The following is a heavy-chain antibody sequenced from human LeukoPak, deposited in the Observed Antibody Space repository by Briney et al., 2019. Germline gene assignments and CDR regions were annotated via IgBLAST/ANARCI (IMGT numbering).Heavy chain of an antibody. J-gene: IGHJ5*02. CDR3: AKGYSSGWYGNWFDP. V-gene: IGHV3-21*04. CDR1: GFTFSSYS. D-gene: IGHD6-19*01. CDR2: ISSSSSYI. Sequence: GGSLRLSCAASGFTFSSYSMNWVRQAPGKGLEWVSSISSSSSYIYYADSVKGRFTISRDNAKNSLYLQMNSLRAEDTALYYCAKGYSSGWYGNWFDPWGQGTVVTVSS.